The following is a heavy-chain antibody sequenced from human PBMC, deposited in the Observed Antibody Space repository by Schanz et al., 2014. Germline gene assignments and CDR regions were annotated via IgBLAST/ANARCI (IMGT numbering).Heavy chain of an antibody. J-gene: IGHJ4*02. D-gene: IGHD6-19*01. Sequence: EVQLLESGGGFVQPGGSLRLSCVASGVTFSSYAMSWVRQASGKGLEWVSAISGSGGSTVYADSVKGRFTVSRDNAKNTLYLQMASLRAEDTAVYYCAKDHPSSGWPAFDVWGQGTQVTVSS. CDR2: ISGSGGST. CDR3: AKDHPSSGWPAFDV. V-gene: IGHV3-23*01. CDR1: GVTFSSYA.